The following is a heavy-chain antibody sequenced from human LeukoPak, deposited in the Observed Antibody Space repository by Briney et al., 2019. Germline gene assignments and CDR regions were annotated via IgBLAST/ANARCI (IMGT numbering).Heavy chain of an antibody. J-gene: IGHJ4*02. V-gene: IGHV4-59*12. Sequence: SETLSLTCTVSGGSIRSNYWSWIRQPPGKGLEWIGYISYSGSTNYNPSLKSRVTISADTSKNQFSLKLSSVTAADTAVYYCAGERGEEYSSGWYKRNYFDNWGQGIRVTVSS. CDR1: GGSIRSNY. CDR2: ISYSGST. D-gene: IGHD6-19*01. CDR3: AGERGEEYSSGWYKRNYFDN.